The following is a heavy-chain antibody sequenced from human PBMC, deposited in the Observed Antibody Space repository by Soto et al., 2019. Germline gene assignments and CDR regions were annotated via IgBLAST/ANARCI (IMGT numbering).Heavy chain of an antibody. D-gene: IGHD5-18*01. CDR3: ARDPLWGTGMVLWYFDL. Sequence: PSETLSLTCTVSGGSISGYYWSWIRQPPGKGLEWIGYMYNTGSTVYNPSFKSRVTISVDTSKNQFSLKLNSVTAADTAVYYCARDPLWGTGMVLWYFDLWGRGTLVTVSS. V-gene: IGHV4-59*01. CDR1: GGSISGYY. J-gene: IGHJ2*01. CDR2: MYNTGST.